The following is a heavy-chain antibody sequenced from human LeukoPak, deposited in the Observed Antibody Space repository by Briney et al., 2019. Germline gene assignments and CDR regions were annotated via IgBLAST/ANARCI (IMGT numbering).Heavy chain of an antibody. CDR2: IYTSGST. CDR3: ASSRWRWGYFDY. D-gene: IGHD3-16*01. CDR1: GGSISSYY. Sequence: SETLSLTCTVSGGSISSYYWSWIRQPAGKGLEWIGRIYTSGSTNYNPSLKSRVTMSVDTSKNQFSLKLSSVTAADTAVYYCASSRWRWGYFDYWGQGTLVTVSS. V-gene: IGHV4-4*07. J-gene: IGHJ4*02.